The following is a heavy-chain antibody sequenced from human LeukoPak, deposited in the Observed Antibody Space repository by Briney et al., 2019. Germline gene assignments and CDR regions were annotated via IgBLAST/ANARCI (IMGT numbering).Heavy chain of an antibody. CDR3: ARHQEAAAASGYFDY. CDR1: GGTFSSYA. CDR2: FIPIFGTT. Sequence: GASVKVSCKASGGTFSSYAISWVRQAPGLGLEWMGSFIPIFGTTNFAQKFRGRVTITADESTDTAYMELSSLKSDDTAMYYCARHQEAAAASGYFDYWGQGTLLTVSS. D-gene: IGHD6-13*01. V-gene: IGHV1-69*13. J-gene: IGHJ4*02.